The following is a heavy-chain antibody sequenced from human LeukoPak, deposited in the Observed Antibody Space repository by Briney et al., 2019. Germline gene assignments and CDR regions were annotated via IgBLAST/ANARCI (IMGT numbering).Heavy chain of an antibody. D-gene: IGHD3-3*01. Sequence: PGGSLRLSCAASGFTFSDYYMSWIRQAPGKGLEWVSYISSSGSTIYYADSVKGRFTIYRANAKNSLYLQMNSLRAEDTAVYYCASSGYYDFWSGYYVSYYFDYWGQGTLVTVSS. CDR2: ISSSGSTI. CDR3: ASSGYYDFWSGYYVSYYFDY. J-gene: IGHJ4*02. V-gene: IGHV3-11*01. CDR1: GFTFSDYY.